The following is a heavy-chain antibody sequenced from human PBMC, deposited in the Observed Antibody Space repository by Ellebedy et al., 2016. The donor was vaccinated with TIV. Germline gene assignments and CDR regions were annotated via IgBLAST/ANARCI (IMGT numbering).Heavy chain of an antibody. CDR1: GFSFNSYA. D-gene: IGHD3-22*01. Sequence: GESLKISCAASGFSFNSYAMTWVRQAPGKGLEWVSTISHTGTRRYYTDSVKGRFTISRDNSKNTLYLQMNRLRAEDTAVYYCAKGRGGGSDSSAPRYYFDYWGLGTLVTVSS. V-gene: IGHV3-23*01. CDR3: AKGRGGGSDSSAPRYYFDY. CDR2: ISHTGTRR. J-gene: IGHJ4*02.